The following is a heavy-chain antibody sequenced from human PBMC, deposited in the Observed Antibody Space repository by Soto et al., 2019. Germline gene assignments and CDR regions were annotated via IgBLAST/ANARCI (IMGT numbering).Heavy chain of an antibody. CDR2: IGNNNRDI. CDR3: AREEGDCSGSSCYRGAFDL. CDR1: GFTFSGHS. D-gene: IGHD2-15*01. J-gene: IGHJ3*01. V-gene: IGHV3-21*01. Sequence: EVQLVESGGGLVKPGGSLRLSCAASGFTFSGHSMNWVRQAPGRGLEWLSFIGNNNRDIYYADSVRGRFTISRDNVENSLYEQMNSLRVEDSGVYYCAREEGDCSGSSCYRGAFDLWGQGTLVIVST.